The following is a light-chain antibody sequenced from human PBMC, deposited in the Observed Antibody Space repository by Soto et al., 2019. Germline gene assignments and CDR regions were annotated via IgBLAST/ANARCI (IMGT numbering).Light chain of an antibody. J-gene: IGKJ4*01. CDR1: QSISTY. CDR2: AAS. Sequence: DIQMTQSPSSLSASVGDRVTITCRASQSISTYLNWYQQKPGKAPKLLIYAASSLQSGVPSRFIGGGSGTDFTLTISSLQPEDFATYYCQQSYSTPLTFGGGTKVEIK. CDR3: QQSYSTPLT. V-gene: IGKV1-39*01.